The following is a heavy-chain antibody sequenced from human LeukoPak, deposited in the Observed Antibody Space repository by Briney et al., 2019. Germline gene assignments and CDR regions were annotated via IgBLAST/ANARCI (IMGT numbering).Heavy chain of an antibody. J-gene: IGHJ4*02. CDR3: ARVRMGDDFNPFDY. D-gene: IGHD3-16*01. Sequence: PGGSLRLSCAASEFTFSSFWIYWVRHAPGKGLVWVSRINSDGSETMYADSVKGRFTISRDNAKNTLYLQMNSLRAEDTAVYYCARVRMGDDFNPFDYWGQGTLVTVSS. CDR1: EFTFSSFW. V-gene: IGHV3-74*03. CDR2: INSDGSET.